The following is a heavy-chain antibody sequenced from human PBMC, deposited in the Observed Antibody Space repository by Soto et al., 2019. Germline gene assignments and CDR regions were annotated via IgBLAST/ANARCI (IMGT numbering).Heavy chain of an antibody. D-gene: IGHD3-10*01. CDR2: IYHSGST. Sequence: SVTLSLTCALSGSSINSCNWWNWVRQPPGKGLEWIGEIYHSGSTNYNPSLKSRVTISVDKSKNQFSLKLSAVTAADTAVYYCGRGQGTRENWLDSWRQGPRVTVSS. J-gene: IGHJ5*02. CDR3: GRGQGTRENWLDS. V-gene: IGHV4-4*02. CDR1: GSSINSCNW.